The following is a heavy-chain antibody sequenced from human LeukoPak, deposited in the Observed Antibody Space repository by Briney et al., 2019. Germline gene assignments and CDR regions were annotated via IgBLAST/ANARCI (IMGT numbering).Heavy chain of an antibody. V-gene: IGHV3-9*01. J-gene: IGHJ4*02. CDR2: ISWNSGSI. D-gene: IGHD2-2*01. CDR1: GFTFDDYA. CDR3: AKDITEGTIVPAAMLDY. Sequence: GWSLRLCCAASGFTFDDYAMHWVRQAPGKGLEWVAGISWNSGSIGYADSVKGRFTISRDNAENSLYLQMNSLRAEDTALYYCAKDITEGTIVPAAMLDYWGQGPLVTVSS.